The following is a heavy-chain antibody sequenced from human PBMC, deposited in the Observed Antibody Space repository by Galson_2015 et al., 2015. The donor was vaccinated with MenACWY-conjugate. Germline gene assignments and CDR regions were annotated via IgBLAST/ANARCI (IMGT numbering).Heavy chain of an antibody. J-gene: IGHJ4*02. V-gene: IGHV1-69*06. Sequence: SVKVSCKASGGTFSSYAISWVRQAPGQRLEWMGGIIPIFGTANYAQKFQGRVTITADKSTSTAYMELSSLRSGDTAVYYCALVVVITRGTNALDYWGQGTLVTVSS. D-gene: IGHD3-22*01. CDR1: GGTFSSYA. CDR2: IIPIFGTA. CDR3: ALVVVITRGTNALDY.